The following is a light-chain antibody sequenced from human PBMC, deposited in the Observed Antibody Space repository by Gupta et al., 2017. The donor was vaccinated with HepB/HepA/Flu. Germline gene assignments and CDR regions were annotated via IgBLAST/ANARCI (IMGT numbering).Light chain of an antibody. J-gene: IGKJ1*01. V-gene: IGKV3-15*01. CDR2: GAS. CDR1: QSVSSN. Sequence: EIVRTQAPATLFVSPGERATLSCSASQSVSSNLAWYQQKPGQAPRLLIYGASTRATGIPARFSGSGCGTEFTITISSLQSEDFAVYYCQQYNNWPPWTFGQGTKVEIK. CDR3: QQYNNWPPWT.